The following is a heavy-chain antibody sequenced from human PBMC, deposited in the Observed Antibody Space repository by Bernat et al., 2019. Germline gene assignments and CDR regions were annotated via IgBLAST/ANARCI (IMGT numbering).Heavy chain of an antibody. Sequence: EVELVESGGGLVQPGGSLRLSCAASGFNFNIYAMHWVRQAPGKGLEFLSSVLGNGAKPQYASSVKGRFTISRDNSKNTLYLQMGSPRPDDTALYYCARDKDGGYAFDYWGQGTLVTVSS. CDR1: GFNFNIYA. CDR3: ARDKDGGYAFDY. CDR2: VLGNGAKP. V-gene: IGHV3-64*01. D-gene: IGHD5-12*01. J-gene: IGHJ4*02.